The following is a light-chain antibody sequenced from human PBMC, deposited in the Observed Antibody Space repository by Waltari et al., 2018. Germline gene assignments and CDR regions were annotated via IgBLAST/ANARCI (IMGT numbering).Light chain of an antibody. CDR2: NVN. J-gene: IGLJ3*02. Sequence: QSALTQPRSVSGSPGQSVTISCTGTNFDVGGSNYVSWYQQHPGKAPKLMIYNVNERLSGVPSRFSGSNSGNTASLTISGLQAEDEADYFCCSYAGRSTWVFGGGTKVTVL. CDR1: NFDVGGSNY. V-gene: IGLV2-11*01. CDR3: CSYAGRSTWV.